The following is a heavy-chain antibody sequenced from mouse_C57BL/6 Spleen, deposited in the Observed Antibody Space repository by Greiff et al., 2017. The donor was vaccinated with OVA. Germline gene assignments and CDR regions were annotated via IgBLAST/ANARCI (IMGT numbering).Heavy chain of an antibody. CDR2: INPNNGGT. D-gene: IGHD1-1*01. Sequence: VQLQQSGPELVKPGASVKIPCKASGYTFTDYNMDWVKQSQGKSLEWIGDINPNNGGTIYNQKFKGKATLTVDKSSNTAYMELRSLTSEDTAVYYCARREYYGSGAYWGQGTLVTVSA. V-gene: IGHV1-18*01. CDR3: ARREYYGSGAY. CDR1: GYTFTDYN. J-gene: IGHJ3*01.